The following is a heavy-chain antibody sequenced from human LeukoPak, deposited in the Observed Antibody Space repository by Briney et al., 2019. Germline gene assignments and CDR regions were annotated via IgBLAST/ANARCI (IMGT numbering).Heavy chain of an antibody. V-gene: IGHV3-48*03. D-gene: IGHD3-10*02. CDR2: ISSSGSTI. CDR3: AELGITMIGGF. J-gene: IGHJ4*02. Sequence: GGSLRLSCAASGFTFSSYEMNWVRQAPGKGLEWVSYISSSGSTIYYADSVKGRFTISRDNAKNSLYLQMNSLRAEDTAVYYCAELGITMIGGFWGKGTPVTISS. CDR1: GFTFSSYE.